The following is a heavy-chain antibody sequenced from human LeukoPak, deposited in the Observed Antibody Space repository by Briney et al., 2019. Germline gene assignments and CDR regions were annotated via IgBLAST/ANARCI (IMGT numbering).Heavy chain of an antibody. V-gene: IGHV3-30*04. CDR3: ARDPYYYDSSGYYGGGFDY. D-gene: IGHD3-22*01. J-gene: IGHJ4*02. CDR1: GFTFSSYA. CDR2: ISYDGSNK. Sequence: GGSLRLSCAASGFTFSSYAMHWVRQAPGKGLEWVAVISYDGSNKYYADSVKGRFTISRDNSKNTLYLQMNSLRAEDTAVYYCARDPYYYDSSGYYGGGFDYWGQGTLVTVSS.